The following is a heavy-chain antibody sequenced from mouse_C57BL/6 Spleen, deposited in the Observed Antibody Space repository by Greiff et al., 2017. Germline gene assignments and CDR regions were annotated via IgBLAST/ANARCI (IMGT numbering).Heavy chain of an antibody. J-gene: IGHJ3*01. Sequence: QVHVKQPGAELVMPGASVKLSCKASGYTFTSYWMHWVKQRPGQGLEWIGEIDPSDSYTNYNQKFKGKSTLTVDKSSSTAYMQLSSLTSEDSAVYYCARATVVAKDWFAYWGQGTLVTVSA. CDR2: IDPSDSYT. V-gene: IGHV1-69*01. CDR3: ARATVVAKDWFAY. CDR1: GYTFTSYW. D-gene: IGHD1-1*01.